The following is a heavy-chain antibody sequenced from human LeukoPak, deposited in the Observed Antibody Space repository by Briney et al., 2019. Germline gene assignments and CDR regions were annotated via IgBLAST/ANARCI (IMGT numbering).Heavy chain of an antibody. D-gene: IGHD2-2*01. V-gene: IGHV1-8*01. CDR2: MSPNSGDT. CDR1: GYTFTSYD. Sequence: GASVKVSCKASGYTFTSYDFNWVRQATGQRPEWMGWMSPNSGDTGYAQKFQDRVTMTRNTSISTAYMELSSLRSDDTAVYYCARVRYCSSTSCYEFDYWGQGTLVTVSS. CDR3: ARVRYCSSTSCYEFDY. J-gene: IGHJ4*02.